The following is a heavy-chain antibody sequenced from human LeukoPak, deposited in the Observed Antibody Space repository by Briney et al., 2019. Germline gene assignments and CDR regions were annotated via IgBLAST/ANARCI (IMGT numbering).Heavy chain of an antibody. CDR3: AKSYDTSGRRAFDI. J-gene: IGHJ3*02. V-gene: IGHV3-23*01. D-gene: IGHD3-22*01. CDR2: ISVDGSNT. Sequence: GGSLRLSCAASGFTFSRYAMSWVRQAPGKGLEWVSAISVDGSNTYYADSVKGQFTISRHNSKNTLYLQMNSLSAEDTAVYYCAKSYDTSGRRAFDIWGQGTMVTVSS. CDR1: GFTFSRYA.